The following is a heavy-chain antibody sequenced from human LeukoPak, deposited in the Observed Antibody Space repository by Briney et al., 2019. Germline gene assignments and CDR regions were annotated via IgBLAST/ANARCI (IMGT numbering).Heavy chain of an antibody. D-gene: IGHD2-2*01. J-gene: IGHJ5*02. CDR1: GFTFNSYA. Sequence: PGGSLRLSCAASGFTFNSYAMSWVRQAPGKGLEWVSAISGSGGSTNYADSVKGRFTISRDNSKNTLYLQMNSLRAEDTAVYYCAKGVHCSSTSCLACFDPWGQGTLVTVSS. CDR2: ISGSGGST. CDR3: AKGVHCSSTSCLACFDP. V-gene: IGHV3-23*01.